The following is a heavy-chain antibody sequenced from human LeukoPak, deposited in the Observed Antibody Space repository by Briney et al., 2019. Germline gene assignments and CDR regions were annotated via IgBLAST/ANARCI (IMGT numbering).Heavy chain of an antibody. V-gene: IGHV3-23*01. D-gene: IGHD3-22*01. J-gene: IGHJ4*02. CDR3: AKRGVVIRVILVGFHKEAYYFDS. Sequence: GGSLRLSCAVSGITLSNYGMSWVRQAPGKGLEWVAGIGDSGGTTNYADSVKGRFTISRDNPKNTLYLQMNSLRAEDTAVYFCAKRGVVIRVILVGFHKEAYYFDSWGQGALVTVSS. CDR2: IGDSGGTT. CDR1: GITLSNYG.